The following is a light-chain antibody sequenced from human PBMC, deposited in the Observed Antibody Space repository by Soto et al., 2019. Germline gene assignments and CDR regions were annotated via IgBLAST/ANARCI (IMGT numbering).Light chain of an antibody. J-gene: IGKJ1*01. V-gene: IGKV3-20*01. CDR1: QSFRGL. Sequence: EIVLTQSPGTLSLSPGERATLSCRASQSFRGLLAWYQQKPGQAPRLLIYGASTRATGIPDRFSGSGSGTDFTLTISRLEPEDSAVYYCQQYGSSPTWTFGQGTKV. CDR3: QQYGSSPTWT. CDR2: GAS.